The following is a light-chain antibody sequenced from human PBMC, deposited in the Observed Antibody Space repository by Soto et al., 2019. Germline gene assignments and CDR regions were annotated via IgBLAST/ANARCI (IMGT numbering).Light chain of an antibody. Sequence: DIQLSQSPSFLSASVGDRVTITCRASQGISNYLAWYQRKPGKAPKLLISTASILQSGVPSRFSGSGSATEFTLTISSLQPEDFATYYCQQLTSYPITSGQGTRLEIK. J-gene: IGKJ5*01. CDR3: QQLTSYPIT. V-gene: IGKV1-9*01. CDR2: TAS. CDR1: QGISNY.